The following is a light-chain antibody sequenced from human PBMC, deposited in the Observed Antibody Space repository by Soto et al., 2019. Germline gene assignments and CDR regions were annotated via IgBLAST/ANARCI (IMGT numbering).Light chain of an antibody. J-gene: IGKJ5*01. V-gene: IGKV1-27*01. CDR3: QKSNTAPLT. CDR2: SAS. Sequence: DIQMTQSPSSLSASVGDRVTITCRASQDISVYLAWYQQKPGKVPKLLIYSASTLQSGVPSRFSGSGSGTEFTLTISSLQPEDVATYYCQKSNTAPLTFGQGTRLEIK. CDR1: QDISVY.